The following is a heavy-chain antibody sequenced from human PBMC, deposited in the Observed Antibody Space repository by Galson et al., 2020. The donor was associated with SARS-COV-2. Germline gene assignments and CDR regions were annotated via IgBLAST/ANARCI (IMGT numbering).Heavy chain of an antibody. Sequence: ASVKVSCKASGYTFSNFGIVWVRQAPGQGLEWMGWISLYNGNTNYAQKFQGRVSLTADTSTDTAYMELRSLRSDDTADYYCVRGEMRFDATFGHYVAYVDAWGKGTTVTVSS. J-gene: IGHJ6*03. CDR3: VRGEMRFDATFGHYVAYVDA. CDR1: GYTFSNFG. V-gene: IGHV1-18*01. CDR2: ISLYNGNT. D-gene: IGHD4-17*01.